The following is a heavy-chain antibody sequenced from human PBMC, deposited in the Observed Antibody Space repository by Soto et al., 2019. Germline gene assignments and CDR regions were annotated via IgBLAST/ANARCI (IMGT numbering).Heavy chain of an antibody. J-gene: IGHJ4*02. D-gene: IGHD3-10*01. CDR2: ISAYNGNT. CDR3: ARDRTLGMVRGGTISFDF. Sequence: ASVKVSCPSSGYTFTSYGISWVRQAPGQGLEWMGWISAYNGNTNYAQKLQGRVTMTTDTSTSTAYMELRSLRSDDTAVYYCARDRTLGMVRGGTISFDFWGQGTLVTVYS. CDR1: GYTFTSYG. V-gene: IGHV1-18*01.